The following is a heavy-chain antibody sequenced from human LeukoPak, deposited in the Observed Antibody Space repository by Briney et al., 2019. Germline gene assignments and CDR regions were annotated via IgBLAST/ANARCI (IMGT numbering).Heavy chain of an antibody. D-gene: IGHD1-1*01. CDR1: GDSIRSYY. Sequence: SETLSLTCTVSGDSIRSYYWSWIRQPPGKGLEWIGSIYHSGSTDYNPSLKSRVTISVDTSKNQFSLKLRSVTAADTAVYFCASQQQLVLLDWFDPWGQGTLVTVSS. J-gene: IGHJ5*02. CDR3: ASQQQLVLLDWFDP. CDR2: IYHSGST. V-gene: IGHV4-38-2*02.